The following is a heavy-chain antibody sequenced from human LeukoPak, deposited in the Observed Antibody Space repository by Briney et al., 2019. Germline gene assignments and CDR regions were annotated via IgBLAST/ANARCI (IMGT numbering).Heavy chain of an antibody. J-gene: IGHJ2*01. D-gene: IGHD3-10*01. CDR3: ARGRVLRGGELDL. CDR2: IGIAGDT. V-gene: IGHV3-13*01. Sequence: GGSLRLSCTASGFTFSTYDMHWVRQVAGTGLEWFSGIGIAGDTYHLDSVKGRFTISRENAKNSLYFQMNSLRAEDTAVYYCARGRVLRGGELDLWGRGTLVTVSS. CDR1: GFTFSTYD.